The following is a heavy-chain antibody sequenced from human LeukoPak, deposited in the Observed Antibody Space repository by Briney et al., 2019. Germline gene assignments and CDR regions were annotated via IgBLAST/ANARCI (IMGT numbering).Heavy chain of an antibody. D-gene: IGHD3-10*01. V-gene: IGHV5-51*01. Sequence: GESLKISCKGSGYTFTTYWIAWVRQMPGKGLEWMGIIYPGDSDTRYSPSFQGQVTISADKSISTAYLHWSSLKASDTAMYYCARHSPYKDEGYYMDVWGKGTTVTVSS. CDR1: GYTFTTYW. CDR3: ARHSPYKDEGYYMDV. CDR2: IYPGDSDT. J-gene: IGHJ6*03.